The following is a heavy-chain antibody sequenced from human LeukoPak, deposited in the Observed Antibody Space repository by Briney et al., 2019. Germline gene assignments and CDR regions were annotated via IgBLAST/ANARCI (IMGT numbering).Heavy chain of an antibody. CDR2: IWYDGGNK. V-gene: IGHV3-33*01. CDR3: ARDIMPSSIYYMDV. D-gene: IGHD6-6*01. J-gene: IGHJ6*03. Sequence: GRSLRLSCAASGFTFSSYGMHWVRQAPGKGLEWVAVIWYDGGNKYYADSVKGRFTISRDNSKNTLYLQMNSLRAEDTAVYYCARDIMPSSIYYMDVWGKGTTVTVSS. CDR1: GFTFSSYG.